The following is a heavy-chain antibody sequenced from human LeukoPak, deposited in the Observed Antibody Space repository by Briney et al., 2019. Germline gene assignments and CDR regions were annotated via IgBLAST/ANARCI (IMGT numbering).Heavy chain of an antibody. CDR1: GGSISSSSYY. V-gene: IGHV4-39*01. J-gene: IGHJ4*02. D-gene: IGHD3-3*01. CDR3: ARINDFWSGYYIDY. Sequence: PSETLSLTCTVSGGSISSSSYYWGWIRQPPGKGLEWIGSIYYSGSTYYNPTLKSRVTISVDTSKNQFSLKLSSVTAADTAVYYCARINDFWSGYYIDYWGQGTLVTVSS. CDR2: IYYSGST.